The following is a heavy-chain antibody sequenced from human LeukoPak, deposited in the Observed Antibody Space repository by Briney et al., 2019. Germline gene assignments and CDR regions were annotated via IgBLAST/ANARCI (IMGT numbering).Heavy chain of an antibody. CDR2: INHSGST. D-gene: IGHD3-10*01. CDR1: GGSFSGYY. V-gene: IGHV4-34*01. CDR3: APSTYYYASRSTN. Sequence: PSATLSLTCAVSGGSFSGYYWSWIRPPPGKGLEWIGEINHSGSTNYNPSLRSRVTISVDTSKNQFSLWLSSVTAADTAVYYCAPSTYYYASRSTNWGQGTLVTVSS. J-gene: IGHJ4*02.